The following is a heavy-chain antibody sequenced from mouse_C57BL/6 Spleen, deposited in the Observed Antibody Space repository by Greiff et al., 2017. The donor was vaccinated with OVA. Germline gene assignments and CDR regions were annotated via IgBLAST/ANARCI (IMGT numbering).Heavy chain of an antibody. Sequence: QVQLQQPGAELVKPGASGRCSCRASGSTFTSYWLRGVKQRPGQGLEWIGEIDPSDSYTNYNQKFKGKATLTVDTSSSTAYMQLSSLTSEDSAVYYCVPYYYGSSYWFAYWGQGTLVTVSA. D-gene: IGHD1-1*01. CDR2: IDPSDSYT. CDR1: GSTFTSYW. CDR3: VPYYYGSSYWFAY. V-gene: IGHV1-50*01. J-gene: IGHJ3*01.